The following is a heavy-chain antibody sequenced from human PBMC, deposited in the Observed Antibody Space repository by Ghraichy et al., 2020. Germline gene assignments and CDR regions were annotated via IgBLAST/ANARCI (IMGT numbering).Heavy chain of an antibody. V-gene: IGHV4-34*01. D-gene: IGHD3-22*01. CDR1: GGSFSGYY. Sequence: SETLSLTCAVYGGSFSGYYWSWIRQPPGKGLEWIGEINHSGSTNYNPSLKSRVTISVDTSKNQFSLKLSSVTAADTAVYYCARGGAVRTYYYDSSGAETPYYYMDVWGKGTTVTVSS. CDR2: INHSGST. J-gene: IGHJ6*03. CDR3: ARGGAVRTYYYDSSGAETPYYYMDV.